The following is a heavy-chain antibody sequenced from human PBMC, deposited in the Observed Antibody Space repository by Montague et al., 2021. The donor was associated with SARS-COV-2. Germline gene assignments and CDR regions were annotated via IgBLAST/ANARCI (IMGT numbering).Heavy chain of an antibody. Sequence: SETLSLTCTVSGGSISPYYWSWIRQPPGKGLEWIGYISYSGHTNYNPSLKSRVTISVDTSKNQFSLTLSSLAAADTAIYYCARDSRLCGVGCYEDIFDSWGQGTLVTVSS. CDR1: GGSISPYY. J-gene: IGHJ3*02. V-gene: IGHV4-59*01. D-gene: IGHD2-15*01. CDR3: ARDSRLCGVGCYEDIFDS. CDR2: ISYSGHT.